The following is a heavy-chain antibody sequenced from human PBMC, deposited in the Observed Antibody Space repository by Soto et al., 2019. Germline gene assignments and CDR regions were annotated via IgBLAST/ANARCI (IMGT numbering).Heavy chain of an antibody. D-gene: IGHD1-1*01. CDR2: ISYDGTDE. J-gene: IGHJ4*02. Sequence: QVQLVESGGGVVQPGRSLRLSCAASGFSFSSYGMHWVRQAPGKGLEWVAMISYDGTDEYYADSVKGRFTISRDNSKNAVYLEMNSLRAEDTAVYYCDQQESDWNDHFDYSGQGTL. CDR1: GFSFSSYG. V-gene: IGHV3-30*03. CDR3: DQQESDWNDHFDY.